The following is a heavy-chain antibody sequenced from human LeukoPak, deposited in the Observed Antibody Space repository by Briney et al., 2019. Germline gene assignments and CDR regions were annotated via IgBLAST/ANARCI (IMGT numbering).Heavy chain of an antibody. CDR2: IYDSGST. Sequence: SETLSLTCTVSGGSISGYYWSWIRQPPGKGLELIGYIYDSGSTNYNPSLKSRVTISVDTSKNQFSLKLSSVTAADTAVYYCARPEDSSGYYKYWGQGTLVTVSP. V-gene: IGHV4-59*08. CDR3: ARPEDSSGYYKY. J-gene: IGHJ4*02. CDR1: GGSISGYY. D-gene: IGHD3-22*01.